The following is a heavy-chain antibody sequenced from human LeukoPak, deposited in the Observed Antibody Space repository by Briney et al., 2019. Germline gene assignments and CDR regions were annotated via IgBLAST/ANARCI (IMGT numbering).Heavy chain of an antibody. Sequence: PGGSLRLSCAASGFTFSSYSMNWVRQAPGKGLEWVSSISSSSSYMYYADSVKGRFTISRDNAKNSLYLQMNSLRAEDTAVYYCARDLRGKSFDYWGQGTLVTVSS. CDR3: ARDLRGKSFDY. CDR2: ISSSSSYM. D-gene: IGHD3-16*01. CDR1: GFTFSSYS. J-gene: IGHJ4*02. V-gene: IGHV3-21*01.